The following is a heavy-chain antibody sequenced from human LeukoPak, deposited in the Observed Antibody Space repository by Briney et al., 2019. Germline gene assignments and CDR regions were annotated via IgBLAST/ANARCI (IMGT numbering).Heavy chain of an antibody. V-gene: IGHV1-2*02. D-gene: IGHD6-6*01. CDR1: GYTFTGYY. Sequence: PGGSLRLSCAASGYTFTGYYMHWVRQAPGQGLKWMGWINPNSGGTNYAQKFQGRVTMTRDTSISTAYMELSRLRSDDTAVYYCARDSDYSSSVDFDYWGQGTLVTVSS. J-gene: IGHJ4*02. CDR3: ARDSDYSSSVDFDY. CDR2: INPNSGGT.